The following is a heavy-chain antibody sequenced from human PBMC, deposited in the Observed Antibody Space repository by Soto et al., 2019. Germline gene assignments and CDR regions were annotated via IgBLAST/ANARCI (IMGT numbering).Heavy chain of an antibody. J-gene: IGHJ4*02. Sequence: PSETLSLTCAVSGGSISSGGYYWSWIRQHPGKGLEWIGYIYYSGSTNYNPSLKSRVTISVDTSKNQFSLKLSSVTAADTAVYYCARDVVMKGIYYDSSTLDYWGQGTLVTVSS. CDR2: IYYSGST. D-gene: IGHD3-22*01. CDR1: GGSISSGGYY. V-gene: IGHV4-61*08. CDR3: ARDVVMKGIYYDSSTLDY.